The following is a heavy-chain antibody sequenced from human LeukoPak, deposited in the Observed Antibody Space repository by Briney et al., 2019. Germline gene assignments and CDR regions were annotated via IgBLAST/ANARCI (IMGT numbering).Heavy chain of an antibody. J-gene: IGHJ4*02. CDR3: ARGGIVGAHFDY. CDR2: IIPIFGTA. CDR1: RGTFSSYA. V-gene: IGHV1-69*13. Sequence: ASVKVSCTASRGTFSSYAISCVRQAPGQGLEWMGGIIPIFGTANYAQKFQGRVTITADESTSTAYMELSSLRSEDTAVDYCARGGIVGAHFDYWGQGTLVTVSS. D-gene: IGHD1-26*01.